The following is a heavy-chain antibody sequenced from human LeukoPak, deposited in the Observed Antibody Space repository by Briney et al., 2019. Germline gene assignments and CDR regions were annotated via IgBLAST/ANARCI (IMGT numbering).Heavy chain of an antibody. CDR2: ICYSGST. J-gene: IGHJ4*02. V-gene: IGHV4-39*07. D-gene: IGHD6-19*01. Sequence: PSETLSLTCTVSGGSISSSSYCWGWIRQPPGKGLEWIGSICYSGSTFYNPSLKSRVALSVDTSKNQFSLKLSSVTAVDTAMYYCATMQWLSQGGGFDYWGQGTLVTVSS. CDR1: GGSISSSSYC. CDR3: ATMQWLSQGGGFDY.